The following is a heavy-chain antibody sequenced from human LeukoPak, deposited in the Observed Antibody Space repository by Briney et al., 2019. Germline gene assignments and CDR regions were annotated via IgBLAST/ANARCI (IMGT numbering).Heavy chain of an antibody. CDR1: GGSISSYY. V-gene: IGHV4-59*01. CDR2: IYYSGST. Sequence: SETLSLTCTVSGGSISSYYWSWIRQPPGKGLEWIGYIYYSGSTNYNPSLKSRVTISVDTSKNQFSLKLSSVTVADTAVYYCAREGLSVYGMDVWGQGTTVTVSS. J-gene: IGHJ6*02. D-gene: IGHD3/OR15-3a*01. CDR3: AREGLSVYGMDV.